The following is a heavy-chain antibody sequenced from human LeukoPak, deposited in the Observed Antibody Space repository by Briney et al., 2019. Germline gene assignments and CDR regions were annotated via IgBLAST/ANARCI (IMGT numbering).Heavy chain of an antibody. J-gene: IGHJ4*02. CDR3: ARVLSREGYFDY. Sequence: ASVKVSCKASGYTFTNYGINWVRQAPGQGLEWMGWISGYNGDINYAQRLQGRVTMTTDTSTSTAYMELRSLSFDDTAVYYCARVLSREGYFDYWGQGTPVTVSS. D-gene: IGHD5-24*01. CDR2: ISGYNGDI. CDR1: GYTFTNYG. V-gene: IGHV1-18*01.